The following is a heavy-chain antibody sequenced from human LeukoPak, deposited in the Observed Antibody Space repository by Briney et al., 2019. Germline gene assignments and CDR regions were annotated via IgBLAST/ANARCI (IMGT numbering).Heavy chain of an antibody. V-gene: IGHV3-11*01. D-gene: IGHD3-10*01. Sequence: LSLTCAVYGGSFSSYYWSWIRQPPGKGLEWVSYISSSGSTIYYADSVKGRFTISRDNAKNSLYLQMNSLRAEDTAVYYCARDTRGSGYYYYGMDVWGQGTTVTVSS. CDR2: ISSSGSTI. CDR1: GGSFSSYY. CDR3: ARDTRGSGYYYYGMDV. J-gene: IGHJ6*02.